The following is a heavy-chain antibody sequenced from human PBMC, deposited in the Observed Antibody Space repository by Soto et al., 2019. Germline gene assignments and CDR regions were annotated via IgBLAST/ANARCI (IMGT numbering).Heavy chain of an antibody. CDR1: GCTLSSYA. J-gene: IGHJ4*02. V-gene: IGHV1-69*13. Sequence: SVKVSCEASGCTLSSYAISWVRQAPGQGLEWMGGIIPIFGTANYAQKFQGRVTITADESTSTAYMELSSLRSEDTAVYYCCIVPPLDYWGQGTLVTVSS. D-gene: IGHD2-2*01. CDR2: IIPIFGTA. CDR3: CIVPPLDY.